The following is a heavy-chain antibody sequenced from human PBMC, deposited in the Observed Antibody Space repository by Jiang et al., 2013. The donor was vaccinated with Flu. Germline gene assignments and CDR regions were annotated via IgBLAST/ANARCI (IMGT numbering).Heavy chain of an antibody. Sequence: APGLVKPSETLSLTCTISTGSIIGSSYYWGWVRRPPGRGLEWIGSMYYGGRTYFNPSLKSRVSMSVGTSDHQFSLRLTSVTAADTAVYYCVRHEGVSHYDSRGHFMWGQGTMVSVSS. D-gene: IGHD3-22*01. J-gene: IGHJ4*03. V-gene: IGHV4-39*01. CDR1: TGSIIGSSYY. CDR3: VRHEGVSHYDSRGHFM. CDR2: MYYGGRT.